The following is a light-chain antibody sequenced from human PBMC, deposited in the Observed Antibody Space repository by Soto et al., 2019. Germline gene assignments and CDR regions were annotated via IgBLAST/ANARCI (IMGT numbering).Light chain of an antibody. J-gene: IGLJ2*01. CDR1: SSDVGKYNY. CDR3: SSYTGSSINTVV. CDR2: EVS. V-gene: IGLV2-14*01. Sequence: QSALTQPASVSGSPGQSITISCTGTSSDVGKYNYVSWYQQHPAKAPKLMIFEVSNRPSGVSNRFSGSKSGNTASLTISGLQAEDDAEYYCSSYTGSSINTVVFGGGTQLTVL.